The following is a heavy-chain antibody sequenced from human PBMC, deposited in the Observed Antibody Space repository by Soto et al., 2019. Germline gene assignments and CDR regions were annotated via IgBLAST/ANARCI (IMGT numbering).Heavy chain of an antibody. Sequence: ASVKVSCKASGYTFTSYDINWVRQATGQGPEWMGWMSPNSGNTGYAQKFQGRVTMTRSTSISTAYMELSSLRSEDTAAYYCARGRPNGGFDSWGQGTLVTVSS. CDR1: GYTFTSYD. CDR3: ARGRPNGGFDS. V-gene: IGHV1-8*01. J-gene: IGHJ5*01. D-gene: IGHD1-1*01. CDR2: MSPNSGNT.